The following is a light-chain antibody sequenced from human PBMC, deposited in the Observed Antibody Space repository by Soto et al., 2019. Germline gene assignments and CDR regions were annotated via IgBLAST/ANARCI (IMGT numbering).Light chain of an antibody. J-gene: IGKJ4*01. Sequence: DIQMTQSPSSVSASVGDRVTISCRASQRISNWLAWYQQKPGKAPNLLIYAASTLQSGAPSRFSGSGSGTDFILTISSLQPEDSGTYYCQQASSFPFTFGPGTKVEV. V-gene: IGKV1-12*01. CDR3: QQASSFPFT. CDR1: QRISNW. CDR2: AAS.